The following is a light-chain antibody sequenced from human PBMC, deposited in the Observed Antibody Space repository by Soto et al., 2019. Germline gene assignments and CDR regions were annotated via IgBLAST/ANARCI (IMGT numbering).Light chain of an antibody. Sequence: DIQMTQSPSSLSASVGDRVTITCRASQDIRNYLAWYQQKPGKVPKLLISAASTLQPRVPSRFSGSGSGTDFTLTICSLQPEDVASYYCQKYHGAPLTFGGGTKVEIK. CDR1: QDIRNY. V-gene: IGKV1-27*01. J-gene: IGKJ4*01. CDR2: AAS. CDR3: QKYHGAPLT.